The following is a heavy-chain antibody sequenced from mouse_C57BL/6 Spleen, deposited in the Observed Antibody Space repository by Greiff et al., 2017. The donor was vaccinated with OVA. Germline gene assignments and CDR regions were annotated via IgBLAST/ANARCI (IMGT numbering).Heavy chain of an antibody. CDR1: GYTFTSYG. CDR3: AGNYGSSSLFDY. V-gene: IGHV1-81*01. Sequence: QVQLQQSGAELARPGASVKLYCKASGYTFTSYGISWVKQRTGQGLEWIGEIYPRSGNTYYNEKFKGKATLTADKSSSTAYMELCSLTSEDSAVYFCAGNYGSSSLFDYWGQGTTLTVSS. D-gene: IGHD1-1*01. CDR2: IYPRSGNT. J-gene: IGHJ2*01.